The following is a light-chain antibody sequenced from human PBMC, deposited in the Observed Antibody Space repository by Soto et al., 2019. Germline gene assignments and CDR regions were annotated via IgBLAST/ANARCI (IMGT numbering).Light chain of an antibody. V-gene: IGKV3-20*01. CDR1: QSVSRSY. CDR2: GAS. CDR3: QKYGSSSYT. J-gene: IGKJ2*01. Sequence: DIVLTQSPGTLSLSPGERATLSCRASQSVSRSYLAWYQQKPGQAPRILIYGASSRATGIPDRFSGSGSGTDFTLTISRLEPEDFAEYYCQKYGSSSYTFGQGTKLEIK.